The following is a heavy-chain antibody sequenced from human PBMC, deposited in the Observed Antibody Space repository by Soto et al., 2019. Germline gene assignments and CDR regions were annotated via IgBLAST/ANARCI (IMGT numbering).Heavy chain of an antibody. J-gene: IGHJ4*02. CDR2: ISYDGSNK. CDR3: AKDHSSSWYSDFDY. V-gene: IGHV3-30*18. D-gene: IGHD6-13*01. CDR1: GFTFSSYG. Sequence: QVQLVESGGGVVQPGRSLRLSCAASGFTFSSYGMHWVRQAPGKGLEWVAVISYDGSNKYYADSVKGRFTISRDNSKNTLYLQMNSLRAEDTAVYYCAKDHSSSWYSDFDYWGQGTLVTGSS.